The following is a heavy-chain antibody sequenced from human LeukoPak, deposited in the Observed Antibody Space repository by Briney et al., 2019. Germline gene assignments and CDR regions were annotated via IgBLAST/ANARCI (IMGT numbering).Heavy chain of an antibody. Sequence: PSETLSLTCTVSGGSISSYYWSWIRQPAGKGLEWIGRIYTSGSTNYNPSLKSRVSMSLDKSKNQFALRLSPVTAADTAMYYCARGTSCSGESCYTAGYWLDPWGQGTLVTVSS. J-gene: IGHJ5*02. CDR3: ARGTSCSGESCYTAGYWLDP. V-gene: IGHV4-4*07. CDR2: IYTSGST. D-gene: IGHD2-15*01. CDR1: GGSISSYY.